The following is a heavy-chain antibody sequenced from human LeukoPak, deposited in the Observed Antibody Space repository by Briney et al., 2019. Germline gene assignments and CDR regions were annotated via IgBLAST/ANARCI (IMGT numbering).Heavy chain of an antibody. Sequence: GGSLRLSCAASGFTFSSYWMSWVRQAPGKGLEGVANIKQDESEKYVDSLKGRFTISRDNAKNSLYLQMNSLRAEDTAVYYCARDKIEGPTKLDYWGQGILVTVSS. CDR2: IKQDESEK. CDR1: GFTFSSYW. D-gene: IGHD1-1*01. CDR3: ARDKIEGPTKLDY. J-gene: IGHJ4*02. V-gene: IGHV3-7*01.